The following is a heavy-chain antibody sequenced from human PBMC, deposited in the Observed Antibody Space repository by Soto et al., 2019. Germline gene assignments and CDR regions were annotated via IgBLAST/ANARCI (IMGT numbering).Heavy chain of an antibody. J-gene: IGHJ6*02. CDR3: ARSGYSSHGMDV. D-gene: IGHD5-12*01. CDR2: IYLGDPDT. CDR1: GYSFTTSW. Sequence: GESLKISCKGSGYSFTTSWIGWVRQMPGKGLEWMGIIYLGDPDTRYNPSFQGQVTISADKSIGTAYLQWSSLKASDTAIYYCARSGYSSHGMDVWGQGTTVTVSS. V-gene: IGHV5-51*01.